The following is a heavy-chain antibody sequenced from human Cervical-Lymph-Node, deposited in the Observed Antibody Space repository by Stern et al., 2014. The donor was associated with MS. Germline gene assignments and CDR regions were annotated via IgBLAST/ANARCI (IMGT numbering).Heavy chain of an antibody. CDR2: ISSGSSTI. Sequence: EVQLVESGGGLVQPGGSLRLSCAGSGFTFSSYSMNWVRQAPGKGLEWVSYISSGSSTIYYSDSVKGRFTISRDNAKNSLYLQMNSLRAEDTAVYYCARARAHDYWGQGTLVTVSS. CDR1: GFTFSSYS. V-gene: IGHV3-48*01. J-gene: IGHJ4*02. CDR3: ARARAHDY.